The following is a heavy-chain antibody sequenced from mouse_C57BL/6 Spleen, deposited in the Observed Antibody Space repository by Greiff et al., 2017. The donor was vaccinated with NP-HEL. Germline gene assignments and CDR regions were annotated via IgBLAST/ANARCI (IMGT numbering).Heavy chain of an antibody. CDR1: GYTFTDYE. Sequence: LVESGAELVRPGASVTLSCKASGYTFTDYEMHWVKQTPVHGLEWIGAIDPETGGTAYNQKFKGKAILTADKSSSTAYMELRSLTSEDSAVYYCTNYYGSSYWGQGTTLTVSS. D-gene: IGHD1-1*01. CDR3: TNYYGSSY. CDR2: IDPETGGT. J-gene: IGHJ2*01. V-gene: IGHV1-15*01.